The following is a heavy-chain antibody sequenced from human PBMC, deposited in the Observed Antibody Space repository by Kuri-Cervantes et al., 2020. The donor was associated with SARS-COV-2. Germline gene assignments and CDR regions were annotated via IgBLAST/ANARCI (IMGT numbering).Heavy chain of an antibody. CDR2: IKQDGSEK. J-gene: IGHJ3*02. V-gene: IGHV3-7*01. Sequence: GGSLRLSCAASGFTFSSYWMRWVRQAPGKGLEWVANIKQDGSEKYYVDSVKGRFTISRDNAKNSLYLQMNGLRAEDTAVCYCAGHDAFDIWGQGTLVTVSS. CDR1: GFTFSSYW. CDR3: AGHDAFDI.